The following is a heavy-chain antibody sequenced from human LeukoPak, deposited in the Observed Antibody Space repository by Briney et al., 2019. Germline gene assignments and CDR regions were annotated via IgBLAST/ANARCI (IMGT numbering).Heavy chain of an antibody. CDR3: ARGYCSSSTCQYGDY. J-gene: IGHJ4*02. D-gene: IGHD2-2*01. CDR1: GGSISSYY. Sequence: SETLSPTCAVSGGSISSYYWSWIRQPPGKGLEWIGYIYYSGSTNYNPSLRSRVTISVDTSKNQFSLNLKYVTAADTAVYYCARGYCSSSTCQYGDYWGQGTLVTVSS. CDR2: IYYSGST. V-gene: IGHV4-59*01.